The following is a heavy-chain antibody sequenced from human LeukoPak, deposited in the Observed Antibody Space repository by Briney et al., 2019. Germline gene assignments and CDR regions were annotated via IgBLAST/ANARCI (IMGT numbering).Heavy chain of an antibody. CDR2: ISGSGYYS. V-gene: IGHV3-23*01. CDR1: EFTFDNYA. CDR3: AKGGPTGSNYFDI. D-gene: IGHD1-26*01. J-gene: IGHJ4*02. Sequence: GGSLRLSCAASEFTFDNYAMSWVRQAPGKGLEWVSVISGSGYYSYYADSVKGRFTVSRDNSKTTLYLQMNSLRADDTAVYYCAKGGPTGSNYFDIWGQGTLVTVSS.